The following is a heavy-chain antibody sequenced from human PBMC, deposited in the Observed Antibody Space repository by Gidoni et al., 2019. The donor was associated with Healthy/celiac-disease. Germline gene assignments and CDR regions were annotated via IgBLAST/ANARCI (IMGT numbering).Heavy chain of an antibody. CDR3: ARDRAKSSGWTTNFDY. J-gene: IGHJ4*02. D-gene: IGHD6-19*01. Sequence: EVQLVESGGGLVKPGGSLRLSCAASGFTFSSYSRNWVRQAPGKGLEGVSSISSSSSYIYYADSVKGRFTISRDNAKNSLYLQMNSLRAEDTAVYYCARDRAKSSGWTTNFDYWGQGTLVTVSS. V-gene: IGHV3-21*01. CDR2: ISSSSSYI. CDR1: GFTFSSYS.